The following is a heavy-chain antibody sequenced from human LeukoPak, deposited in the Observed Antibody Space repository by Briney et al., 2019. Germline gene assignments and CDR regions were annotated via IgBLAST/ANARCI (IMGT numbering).Heavy chain of an antibody. V-gene: IGHV3-15*01. Sequence: GGSLRLSCAASGFTFSNAWMSWVRQAPGKGLEWVGRIKSKTDGGTTDYAVPVKGRFTISRDVSKNTLYLQTNSLKTEDTAVYYCTTVRADYDSSGYEEYFQHWGQGALVTVSS. J-gene: IGHJ1*01. CDR3: TTVRADYDSSGYEEYFQH. D-gene: IGHD3-22*01. CDR2: IKSKTDGGTT. CDR1: GFTFSNAW.